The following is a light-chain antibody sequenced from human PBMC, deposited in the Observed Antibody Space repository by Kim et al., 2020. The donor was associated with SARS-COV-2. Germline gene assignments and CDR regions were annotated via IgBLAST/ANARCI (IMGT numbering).Light chain of an antibody. Sequence: GKTVTISCPRSSCSIDGNYVQWYQQRPGGVPTIVIYDDDQRPSGVSDRSSGSIDNSSNSASLTISGLKTEDEADYYSQSYNRTNVVFGGGTQLTVL. CDR3: QSYNRTNVV. V-gene: IGLV6-57*03. J-gene: IGLJ2*01. CDR2: DDD. CDR1: SCSIDGNY.